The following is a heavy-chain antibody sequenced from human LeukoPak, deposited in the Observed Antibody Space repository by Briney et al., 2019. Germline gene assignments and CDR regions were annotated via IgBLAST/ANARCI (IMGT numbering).Heavy chain of an antibody. Sequence: SETLSLTCTVSGGSISSYYWSWIRQPPGKGLEWIGYIYYSGSTNYNPSLKSRVTISVDTSKNQFSLKLSSVTPEDTAVYYCARGRVTTIANYYYYYIDVWGKGTTVTVSS. J-gene: IGHJ6*03. D-gene: IGHD4-17*01. CDR2: IYYSGST. CDR3: ARGRVTTIANYYYYYIDV. V-gene: IGHV4-59*08. CDR1: GGSISSYY.